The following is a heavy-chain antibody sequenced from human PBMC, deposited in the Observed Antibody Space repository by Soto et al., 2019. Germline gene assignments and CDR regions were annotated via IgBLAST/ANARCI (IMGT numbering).Heavy chain of an antibody. V-gene: IGHV4-31*03. Sequence: QVQLQESGPGLVKPSQTLSLTCSVSGASISSGVYFWSWIRQHPGKGLEWIGYIYYSGSTYYNTSLKSRVTMPVDSKSQFSLKLASVSPADTAVYFCARSVYGITLGRGVMVWFDSWGQGTLVTVSS. CDR1: GASISSGVYF. CDR3: ARSVYGITLGRGVMVWFDS. D-gene: IGHD3-10*01. J-gene: IGHJ5*01. CDR2: IYYSGST.